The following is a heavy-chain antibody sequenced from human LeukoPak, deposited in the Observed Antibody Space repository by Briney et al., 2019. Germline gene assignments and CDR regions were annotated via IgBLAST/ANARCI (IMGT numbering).Heavy chain of an antibody. CDR1: GGSISSSSYY. Sequence: SETLSLTCTVSGGSISSSSYYWGWIRQPPGKGLEWIGSIYYSGSTYYNPSLKSRVTISVDTSKNQFSLKLSSVTAADTAVYYCASVEMATIGIAFDYWGQGTLVTVSS. J-gene: IGHJ4*02. V-gene: IGHV4-39*07. D-gene: IGHD5-24*01. CDR2: IYYSGST. CDR3: ASVEMATIGIAFDY.